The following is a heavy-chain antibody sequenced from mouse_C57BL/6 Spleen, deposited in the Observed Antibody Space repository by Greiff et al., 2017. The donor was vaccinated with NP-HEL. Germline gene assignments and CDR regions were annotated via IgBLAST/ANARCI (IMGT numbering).Heavy chain of an antibody. D-gene: IGHD2-12*01. CDR3: TRRAYYNYFDN. V-gene: IGHV1-15*01. J-gene: IGHJ2*01. CDR2: IDPETGGT. CDR1: GYTFTDYE. Sequence: VQLQQSGAELVRPGASVTLSCKASGYTFTDYEMHWVKQTPVHGLEWIGAIDPETGGTAYNQKFKGKAILTAAKSSSTAYMELRSLTSEDSAVYYCTRRAYYNYFDNWGQGTTLTVSS.